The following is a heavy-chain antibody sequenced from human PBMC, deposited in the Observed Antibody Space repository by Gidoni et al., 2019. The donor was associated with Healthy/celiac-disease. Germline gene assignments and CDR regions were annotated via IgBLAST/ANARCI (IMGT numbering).Heavy chain of an antibody. CDR2: IKSKTDGGTT. CDR1: GFTFSNAW. V-gene: IGHV3-15*01. J-gene: IGHJ4*02. CDR3: TTGGYDSSGYIDY. D-gene: IGHD3-22*01. Sequence: EVKLVESGGGLVKTGGSLRLSCAASGFTFSNAWMSWVRQAPGKGLEWVGRIKSKTDGGTTDYAAPVKGRFTISRDDSKNTLYLQMNSLKTEDTAVYYCTTGGYDSSGYIDYWGQGTLVTVSS.